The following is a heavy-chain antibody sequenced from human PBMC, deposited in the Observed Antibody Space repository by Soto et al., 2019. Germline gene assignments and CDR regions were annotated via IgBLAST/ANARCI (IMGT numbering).Heavy chain of an antibody. V-gene: IGHV2-5*01. CDR2: LYANDHK. J-gene: IGHJ4*02. CDR3: GHSRTMYGDYYFDY. Sequence: HITLKESGPTLVKPTQTLTLTCTFSGFSLSTSGVGVGWILQPPGKALEWLPLLYANDHKRYRPSLKSRLTTTKETSKPQVVLTTTNMDPVDTATYYCGHSRTMYGDYYFDYWGQGTMVTVSS. CDR1: GFSLSTSGVG. D-gene: IGHD4-17*01.